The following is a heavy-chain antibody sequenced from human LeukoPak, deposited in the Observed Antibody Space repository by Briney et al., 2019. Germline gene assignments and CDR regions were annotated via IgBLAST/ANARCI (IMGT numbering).Heavy chain of an antibody. CDR1: GFPFQSYW. CDR2: INADGSDK. Sequence: GGSLRLSCTASGFPFQSYWMNWVRQAPGKGLELVANINADGSDKYFMDSVKGRFIISRDNAKNSLYLQMDSLRAEDTAVYYCARDRTYCSGGRCYDLFDIWGQGTMVTVSS. D-gene: IGHD2-15*01. J-gene: IGHJ3*02. CDR3: ARDRTYCSGGRCYDLFDI. V-gene: IGHV3-7*01.